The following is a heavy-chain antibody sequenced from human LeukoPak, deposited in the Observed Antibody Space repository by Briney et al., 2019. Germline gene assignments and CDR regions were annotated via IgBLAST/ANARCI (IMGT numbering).Heavy chain of an antibody. D-gene: IGHD3-22*01. CDR1: GGSISSGGYH. CDR2: IYYSGST. V-gene: IGHV4-31*03. CDR3: ARGEKAYYDSSGYYGNYFDY. J-gene: IGHJ4*02. Sequence: SETLSLTCTVSGGSISSGGYHWRWIRQHPGKGLEWIVYIYYSGSTYYNPSLKSRVTISVNTSKNQFSLKLSSVTAADTAVYYCARGEKAYYDSSGYYGNYFDYWGQGTLVTVSS.